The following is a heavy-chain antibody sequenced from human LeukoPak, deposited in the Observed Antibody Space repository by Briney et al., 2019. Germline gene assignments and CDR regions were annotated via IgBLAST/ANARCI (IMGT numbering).Heavy chain of an antibody. D-gene: IGHD5-18*01. CDR2: IYYSGIT. Sequence: SETLSLTCTVSGGSISSHYWSWIRQPPGKGLEWLGYIYYSGITNYNPSLKRRVTISVDTSKNQFSLKLSSVTAADTAVYYCARGDPTMGDAFDIWGQGTMVTVSS. CDR1: GGSISSHY. CDR3: ARGDPTMGDAFDI. J-gene: IGHJ3*02. V-gene: IGHV4-59*11.